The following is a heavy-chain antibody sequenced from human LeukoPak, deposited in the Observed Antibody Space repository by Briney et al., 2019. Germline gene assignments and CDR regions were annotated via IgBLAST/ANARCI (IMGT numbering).Heavy chain of an antibody. J-gene: IGHJ5*02. Sequence: GASVKVPCKASGYTFIDYYIHWVRQAPGQGLEWMGWMNPNSGEPYYAQKFQGRVTMTRDTSINTAYMELSGLTSDDTAVYYCARRLSTWSEGWFDPWGQGTLVIVSS. CDR3: ARRLSTWSEGWFDP. CDR2: MNPNSGEP. V-gene: IGHV1-2*02. D-gene: IGHD6-13*01. CDR1: GYTFIDYY.